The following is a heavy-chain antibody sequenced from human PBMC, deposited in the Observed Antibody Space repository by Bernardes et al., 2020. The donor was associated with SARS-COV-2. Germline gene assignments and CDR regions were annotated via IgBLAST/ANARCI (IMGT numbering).Heavy chain of an antibody. CDR1: GFSFSDYA. D-gene: IGHD3-10*01. V-gene: IGHV3-30*01. J-gene: IGHJ3*02. Sequence: GGSLRLSCAASGFSFSDYAMHWVRQAPGKGLEWVAGISYDGGTEYYADSVKGRFTISRDNSKNMLFLQMISLRVEDTAVFYCARYDSGYYFGPFDIWGQGTMVTVSS. CDR3: ARYDSGYYFGPFDI. CDR2: ISYDGGTE.